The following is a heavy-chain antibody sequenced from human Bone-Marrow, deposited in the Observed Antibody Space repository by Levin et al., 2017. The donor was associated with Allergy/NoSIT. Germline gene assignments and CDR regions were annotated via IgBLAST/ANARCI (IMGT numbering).Heavy chain of an antibody. CDR3: AKDRENSNDDYGMDV. Sequence: GGSLRLSCAASGFTFSSYGMHWVRQAPGKGLEWVAVISYDGSNKYYADSVKGRFTISRDNSKNTLYLQMNSLRAEDTAVYYCAKDRENSNDDYGMDVWGQGTTVTVSS. CDR1: GFTFSSYG. V-gene: IGHV3-30*18. CDR2: ISYDGSNK. J-gene: IGHJ6*02. D-gene: IGHD4-11*01.